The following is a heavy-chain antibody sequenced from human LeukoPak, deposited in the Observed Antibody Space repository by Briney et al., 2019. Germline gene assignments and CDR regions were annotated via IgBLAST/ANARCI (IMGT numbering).Heavy chain of an antibody. CDR2: INHSGST. Sequence: SETLSLTCAVYGGSFSGYYWSWIRQPPGKGLEWIGEINHSGSTNYNPSLKSRVTISVDTSKHQFSLKLSSVTAADTAVYYCAREGYGGKTYFDYWGQGTLVTVSS. CDR1: GGSFSGYY. CDR3: AREGYGGKTYFDY. J-gene: IGHJ4*02. V-gene: IGHV4-34*01. D-gene: IGHD4-23*01.